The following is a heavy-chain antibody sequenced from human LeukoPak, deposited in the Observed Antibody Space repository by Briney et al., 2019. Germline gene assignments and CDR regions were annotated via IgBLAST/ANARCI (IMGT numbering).Heavy chain of an antibody. D-gene: IGHD3-22*01. CDR1: GGSISSSSYY. J-gene: IGHJ4*02. CDR2: IYYSGST. Sequence: SETLSPTCTVSGGSISSSSYYWGWIRQPPGKGLEWIGSIYYSGSTYYNPSLKSRVTISVDTSKNQFSLKLSSVTAADTAVYYCARTDPYYYDSSGYNTDFDYWGQGTLVTVSS. V-gene: IGHV4-39*01. CDR3: ARTDPYYYDSSGYNTDFDY.